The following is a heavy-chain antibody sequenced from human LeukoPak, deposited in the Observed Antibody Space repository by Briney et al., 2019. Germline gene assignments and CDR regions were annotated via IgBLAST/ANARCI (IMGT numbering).Heavy chain of an antibody. CDR3: AIVVVAATFDY. Sequence: SVKVSCKASGGTFSSYAISWVRQAPGQGLEWMGGITPIFGTANYAQKFQGRVTITADESTSTAYMELSSLRSEDTAVYYCAIVVVAATFDYWGQGTLVTVSS. CDR2: ITPIFGTA. D-gene: IGHD2-15*01. J-gene: IGHJ4*02. V-gene: IGHV1-69*13. CDR1: GGTFSSYA.